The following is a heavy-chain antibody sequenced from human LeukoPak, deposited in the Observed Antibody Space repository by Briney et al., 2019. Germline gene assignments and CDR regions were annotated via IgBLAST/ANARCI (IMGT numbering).Heavy chain of an antibody. CDR1: GGSISSSSYH. J-gene: IGHJ4*02. D-gene: IGHD4-17*01. Sequence: SETLSLTCTVSGGSISSSSYHWGWIRQPPGKGLEWIGSIYYSGSTYYNPSLKSRVTISVDTSKNQFSLKLNSVTAADTAVYYCAREYGDFDYWGRGTLVTVSS. V-gene: IGHV4-39*07. CDR2: IYYSGST. CDR3: AREYGDFDY.